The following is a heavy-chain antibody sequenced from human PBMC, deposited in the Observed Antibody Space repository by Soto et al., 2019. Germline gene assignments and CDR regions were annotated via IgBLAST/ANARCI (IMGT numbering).Heavy chain of an antibody. D-gene: IGHD3-22*01. J-gene: IGHJ4*02. CDR2: IDPSDSYT. CDR3: SRSHYYDSSGYPYYFDF. Sequence: RGESLKISCKGSGYSFTSYWISWVRQMPGKGLEWMGRIDPSDSYTNYSPSFQGHVTISADKSISTAYLQWSSLKASDTAMYYCSRSHYYDSSGYPYYFDFWGQGTLVTVSS. V-gene: IGHV5-10-1*01. CDR1: GYSFTSYW.